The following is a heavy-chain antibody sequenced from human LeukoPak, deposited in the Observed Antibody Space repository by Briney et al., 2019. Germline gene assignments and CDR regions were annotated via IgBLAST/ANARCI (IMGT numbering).Heavy chain of an antibody. CDR3: TRLLPSSHHFFDS. CDR2: YDGGST. D-gene: IGHD6-6*01. J-gene: IGHJ4*02. V-gene: IGHV3-53*01. Sequence: GGSLRLSCAVSGFTVSNDYMSWVRQAPGKGLEWVSIYDGGSTYYADSVRGRFTISRDNSENTLYLQMDSLRAEDTAVYYCTRLLPSSHHFFDSWGQGTLVTVSS. CDR1: GFTVSNDY.